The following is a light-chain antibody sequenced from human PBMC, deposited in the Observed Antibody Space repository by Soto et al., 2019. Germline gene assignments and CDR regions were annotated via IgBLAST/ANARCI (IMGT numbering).Light chain of an antibody. CDR1: QSISSY. J-gene: IGKJ2*01. CDR3: QQSYSTPYT. Sequence: DIPMTQSPSSLSASVGDRVTITCRASQSISSYLNWYQQKPGKAPKLLIYAASSWQSGVPSRFSGSGSGTDCTLTISSLQPEDFATYYCQQSYSTPYTFGQGTKLEIK. CDR2: AAS. V-gene: IGKV1-39*01.